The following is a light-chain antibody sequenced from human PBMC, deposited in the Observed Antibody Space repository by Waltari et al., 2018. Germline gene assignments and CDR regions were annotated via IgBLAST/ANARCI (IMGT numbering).Light chain of an antibody. V-gene: IGKV1-12*01. CDR3: QEANSFPLT. CDR1: QGIRSW. CDR2: AAS. Sequence: DIQMTQSPPSVSASVGDRVTITCRASQGIRSWLSWYQQKPGKAPKLLIYAASNLQSGVPSRFSGSDCGTEFTLTISSLQPEDVATYYCQEANSFPLTFGGVTKVEI. J-gene: IGKJ4*01.